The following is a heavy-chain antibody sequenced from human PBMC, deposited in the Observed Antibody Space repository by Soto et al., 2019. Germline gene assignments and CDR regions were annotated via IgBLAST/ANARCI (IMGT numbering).Heavy chain of an antibody. CDR1: GYIFSDYY. CDR3: VRGRAVAGINDEAFDL. J-gene: IGHJ3*01. Sequence: ASVKVSCKASGYIFSDYYMHWVRQAPGQGLERMGWINPNSGDTIYAQKFQGRVTVTGDPSISTAYMELSRLTSDDTAVYYCVRGRAVAGINDEAFDLWGQGTMVTVSS. V-gene: IGHV1-2*02. CDR2: INPNSGDT. D-gene: IGHD6-19*01.